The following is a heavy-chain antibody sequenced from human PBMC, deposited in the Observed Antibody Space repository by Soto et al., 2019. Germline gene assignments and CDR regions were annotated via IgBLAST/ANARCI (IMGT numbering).Heavy chain of an antibody. D-gene: IGHD2-2*01. CDR3: AKSGVVPAAIFFSYYYMDV. CDR2: ISGSGGIT. V-gene: IGHV3-23*01. J-gene: IGHJ6*03. Sequence: EVQLLESGGGLVQPGGSLRLSCAASGFTFSSYAMSWVRQAPGKGLEWGSAISGSGGITYYADSVKGRFTISRDNSKNTLYLQMNSLRAEDTAVYYCAKSGVVPAAIFFSYYYMDVWGKGTTVTVSS. CDR1: GFTFSSYA.